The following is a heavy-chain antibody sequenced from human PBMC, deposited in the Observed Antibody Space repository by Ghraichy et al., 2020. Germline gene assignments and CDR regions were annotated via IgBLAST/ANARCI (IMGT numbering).Heavy chain of an antibody. CDR3: ARVASDNYYGMDV. J-gene: IGHJ6*02. Sequence: SETLSLTCTVSGGSISSYYWSWIRQPPGKGLEWIGYIYYSGSTNYNPSLKSRVTISVDTSKNQFSLKLSSVTAADTAVYYCARVASDNYYGMDVWGQGTTVTVSS. V-gene: IGHV4-59*01. CDR1: GGSISSYY. CDR2: IYYSGST. D-gene: IGHD2-2*01.